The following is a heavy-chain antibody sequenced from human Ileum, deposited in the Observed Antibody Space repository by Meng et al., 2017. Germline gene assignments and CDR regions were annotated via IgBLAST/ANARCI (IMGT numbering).Heavy chain of an antibody. CDR2: MNPNSGNT. D-gene: IGHD3-9*01. CDR1: GYTFTSYD. Sequence: ASVKVSCKASGYTFTSYDINWVRQATGQGLEWMGWMNPNSGNTGYAQKFQGRVTITRNTSISTAYMELSSLRSEDTAVYYCARALSRGVGLIRYFDWLLYYFDYWGQGTLVTVSS. V-gene: IGHV1-8*03. CDR3: ARALSRGVGLIRYFDWLLYYFDY. J-gene: IGHJ4*02.